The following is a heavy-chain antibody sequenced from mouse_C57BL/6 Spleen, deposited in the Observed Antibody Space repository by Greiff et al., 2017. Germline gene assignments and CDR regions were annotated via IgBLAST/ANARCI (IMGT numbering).Heavy chain of an antibody. CDR2: ISSGSSTI. CDR3: AKREGRRDAMGC. Sequence: EVQLVESGGGLVKPGGSLKLSCAASGFTFSDYGMHWVRQAPEKGLEWVAYISSGSSTIYYADTVKGRFTISRDNAKNPLFLQMTSLRSEDTAMYYCAKREGRRDAMGCWGQGSSVTVS. D-gene: IGHD2-14*01. J-gene: IGHJ4*01. CDR1: GFTFSDYG. V-gene: IGHV5-17*01.